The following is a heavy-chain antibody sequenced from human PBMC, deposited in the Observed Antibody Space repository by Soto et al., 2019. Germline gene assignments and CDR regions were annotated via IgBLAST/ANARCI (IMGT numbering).Heavy chain of an antibody. J-gene: IGHJ5*02. D-gene: IGHD3-3*01. CDR2: INPNSGGP. Sequence: ASVKVSCKTSGYNFNAYYIHWVRQAPGQGLEWMAWINPNSGGPHYAQKFQGRVTVTSDTSISTAYMELSGLTSDDTAVYYCARSCYDFWSGYHCSWGQGTRVTAPQ. CDR3: ARSCYDFWSGYHCS. CDR1: GYNFNAYY. V-gene: IGHV1-2*02.